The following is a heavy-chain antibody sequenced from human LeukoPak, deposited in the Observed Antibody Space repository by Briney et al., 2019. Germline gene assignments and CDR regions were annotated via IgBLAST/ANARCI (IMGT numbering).Heavy chain of an antibody. CDR2: IKEEECER. Sequence: GGSLRLSCAASGFTVSSYWTSWVRQAPGKGLEWVANIKEEECERYYVASGKGRFTLSRDNAKNSLYLQMNSLRAEDTAVYYCARARKYSSSWFRGYYGMDVWGQGTTVTVSS. D-gene: IGHD6-13*01. CDR1: GFTVSSYW. V-gene: IGHV3-7*01. J-gene: IGHJ6*02. CDR3: ARARKYSSSWFRGYYGMDV.